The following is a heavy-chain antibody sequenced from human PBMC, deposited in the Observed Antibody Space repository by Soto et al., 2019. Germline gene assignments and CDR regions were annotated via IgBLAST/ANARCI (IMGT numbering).Heavy chain of an antibody. Sequence: SETLSLTCTVSGGSISSYYWSWIRQPPGKGLEWIGYIYYSGSTNYNPSLKSRVTISVDTSKNQFSLKLSSVTAADTAVYYCARAEGRDCSSTSCYGSFYYYYGMDVWGQGTTVTVSS. CDR2: IYYSGST. D-gene: IGHD2-2*01. J-gene: IGHJ6*02. CDR3: ARAEGRDCSSTSCYGSFYYYYGMDV. CDR1: GGSISSYY. V-gene: IGHV4-59*01.